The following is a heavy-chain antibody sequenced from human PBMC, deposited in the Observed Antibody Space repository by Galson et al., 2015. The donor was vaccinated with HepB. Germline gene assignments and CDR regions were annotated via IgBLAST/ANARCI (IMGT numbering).Heavy chain of an antibody. CDR1: GFSLSTSGMC. D-gene: IGHD1-26*01. CDR2: IDWDDDK. V-gene: IGHV2-70*11. CDR3: ARIQPTGVGAAHFDY. J-gene: IGHJ4*02. Sequence: PALVKPTQTLTLTCTFSGFSLSTSGMCVSWIRQPPGKALEWLARIDWDDDKYYSTSLKTRLTISKDTSKNQVVLTMTSMDPVDTATYYCARIQPTGVGAAHFDYWGQGTLVTVSS.